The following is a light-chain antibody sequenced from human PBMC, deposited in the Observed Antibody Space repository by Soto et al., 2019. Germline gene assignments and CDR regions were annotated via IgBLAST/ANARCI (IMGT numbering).Light chain of an antibody. Sequence: QSALTQPASVSGSPGQSITIFCTGTSSDVGNYKLVSWYQQHPGKAPQLMIYDGSERPSGVSNRFSGSKSGNTASLTISGLQAEDEADYYCCSYAAGSTSVVFGGGTKVTVL. J-gene: IGLJ2*01. CDR1: SSDVGNYKL. CDR3: CSYAAGSTSVV. CDR2: DGS. V-gene: IGLV2-23*01.